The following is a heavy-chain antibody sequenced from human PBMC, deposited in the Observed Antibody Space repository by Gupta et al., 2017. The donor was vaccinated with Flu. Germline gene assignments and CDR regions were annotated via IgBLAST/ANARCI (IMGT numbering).Heavy chain of an antibody. J-gene: IGHJ4*02. CDR3: AKPYRTPIAVAGIFDY. CDR1: GFTFSSYA. D-gene: IGHD6-19*01. V-gene: IGHV3-23*01. Sequence: EVQLLESGGGLVQPGGSLRLSCAASGFTFSSYAMSWVRQAPGKGLEWVSAISGSGGSTYYAASVKGRFTISRDNSKNTLYLQMNSLRAEDTAVYYCAKPYRTPIAVAGIFDYWGQGTLVTVSS. CDR2: ISGSGGST.